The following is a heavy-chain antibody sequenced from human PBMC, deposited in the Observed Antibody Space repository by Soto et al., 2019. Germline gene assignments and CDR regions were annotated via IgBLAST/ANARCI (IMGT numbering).Heavy chain of an antibody. Sequence: QVQLVQSGAEVKKPGASVKVSCKASGYTFTSYDINWVRQATGQGLEWMGWMNPNSGNTGYAQKFQGRVTMTRNTTISTAYMEPSSLRSKDTAVYYCAKGWYYGSGRPFDPWGQGTLVTVSS. CDR1: GYTFTSYD. V-gene: IGHV1-8*01. CDR3: AKGWYYGSGRPFDP. CDR2: MNPNSGNT. D-gene: IGHD3-10*01. J-gene: IGHJ5*02.